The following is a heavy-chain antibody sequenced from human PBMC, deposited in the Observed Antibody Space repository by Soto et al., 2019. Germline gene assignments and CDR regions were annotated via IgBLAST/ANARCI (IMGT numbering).Heavy chain of an antibody. CDR1: GLTSRYP. D-gene: IGHD6-13*01. CDR2: ISVDGGST. CDR3: AKYRRTEAEGFTLDY. V-gene: IGHV3-23*01. Sequence: LRLSCAASGLTSRYPMSWVRQAPGKGLQWVSSISVDGGSTYYPDSVKGRFTISRDSSNNTVYLQMNAADTAVYYCAKYRRTEAEGFTLDYWGRGTLVTVSS. J-gene: IGHJ4*02.